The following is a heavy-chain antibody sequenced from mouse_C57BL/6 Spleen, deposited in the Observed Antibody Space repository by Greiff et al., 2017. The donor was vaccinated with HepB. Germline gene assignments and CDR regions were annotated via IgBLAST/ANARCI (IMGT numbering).Heavy chain of an antibody. J-gene: IGHJ2*01. D-gene: IGHD2-3*01. CDR3: ARRGKDDGYFDY. Sequence: VQLQQSGPELVKPGASVKISCKASGYTFTDYYMNWVKQSHGKSLEWIGDINPNNGGTSYNQKFKGKATLTVDKSSSTAYMELRSLTSEDSAVYYCARRGKDDGYFDYWGQGTTLTVSS. V-gene: IGHV1-26*01. CDR1: GYTFTDYY. CDR2: INPNNGGT.